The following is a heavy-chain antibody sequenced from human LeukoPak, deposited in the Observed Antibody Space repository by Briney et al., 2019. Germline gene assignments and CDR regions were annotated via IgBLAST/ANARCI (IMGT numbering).Heavy chain of an antibody. CDR2: ISSSSTYI. D-gene: IGHD1-14*01. V-gene: IGHV3-21*04. CDR3: ARDGDRSGYYGMDV. J-gene: IGHJ6*02. CDR1: GFTLRSYS. Sequence: GGSLRLSCAASGFTLRSYSMIWVRQAPGRGLEWVSSISSSSTYIFYADSVKGRFTISRDNSKNTLYLQMNSLRAEDTAVYYCARDGDRSGYYGMDVWGQGTTVTVSS.